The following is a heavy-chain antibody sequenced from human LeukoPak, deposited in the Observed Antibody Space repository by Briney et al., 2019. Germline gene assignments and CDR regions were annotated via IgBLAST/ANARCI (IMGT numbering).Heavy chain of an antibody. CDR3: ALTAIPDYYYMDV. V-gene: IGHV3-43*02. CDR2: ISGDGGST. CDR1: GFTFDDYA. Sequence: GGSLRLSCAASGFTFDDYAMHWVRQAPGKGLEWVSRISGDGGSTYYADSVKGRFTISRDNSKNSLYLQMNSLRTEDTALYYCALTAIPDYYYMDVWGKGTTVTVSS. D-gene: IGHD2-21*02. J-gene: IGHJ6*03.